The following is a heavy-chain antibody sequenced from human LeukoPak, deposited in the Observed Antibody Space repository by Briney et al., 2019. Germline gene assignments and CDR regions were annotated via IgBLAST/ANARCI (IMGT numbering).Heavy chain of an antibody. CDR3: ARGRVGATQFDY. D-gene: IGHD1-26*01. V-gene: IGHV4-34*01. CDR1: GGSFSGYY. J-gene: IGHJ4*02. Sequence: SETLSLTCAVYGGSFSGYYWSWIRQPPGKGLEWIGEINHSGSTNYNPSLKSRVTISVDTSKNQFSLKLSSVTAADTAVYYCARGRVGATQFDYWGQGTLVTVSS. CDR2: INHSGST.